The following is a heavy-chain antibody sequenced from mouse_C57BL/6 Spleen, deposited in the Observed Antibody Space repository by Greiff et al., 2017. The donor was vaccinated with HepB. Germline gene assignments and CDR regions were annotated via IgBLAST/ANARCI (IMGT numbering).Heavy chain of an antibody. Sequence: LQESGAELVKPGASVKLSCKASGYTFTSYWMHWVKQRPGQGLEWIGMIHPNSGSTNYNEKFKSKATLTVDKSSSTAYMQLSSLTSEDSAGYYCAVYYDYTWFAYWGQGTLVTVSA. D-gene: IGHD2-4*01. CDR3: AVYYDYTWFAY. CDR1: GYTFTSYW. J-gene: IGHJ3*01. V-gene: IGHV1-64*01. CDR2: IHPNSGST.